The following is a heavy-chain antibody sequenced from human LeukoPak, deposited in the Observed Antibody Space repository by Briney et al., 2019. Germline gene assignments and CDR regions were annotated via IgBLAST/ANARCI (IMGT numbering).Heavy chain of an antibody. D-gene: IGHD4-23*01. V-gene: IGHV4-61*02. CDR3: ARGRWFDY. J-gene: IGHJ4*02. Sequence: PSETLSLTCTVSGGSISSGSYYWSWIRQPAGKGLEWIGRIYTSGSTNYNPSLKSRVTISVDTSKNQFSLKLSSVTAADTAVYYCARGRWFDYWGQGTLVTVSS. CDR1: GGSISSGSYY. CDR2: IYTSGST.